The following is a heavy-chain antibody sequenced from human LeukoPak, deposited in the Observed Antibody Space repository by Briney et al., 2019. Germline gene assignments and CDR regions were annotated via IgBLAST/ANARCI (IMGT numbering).Heavy chain of an antibody. CDR3: ARVSGSGSYYRGIFDY. Sequence: SETLSLTCTVSGGSISSSSYYWGWIRQPPGKGLEWIGSIYYSGSIYYNPALKSRVTISVDTSKSQFSLKLSSVTAADTAVYYCARVSGSGSYYRGIFDYWGQGTLVTVSS. CDR1: GGSISSSSYY. J-gene: IGHJ4*02. D-gene: IGHD3-10*01. CDR2: IYYSGSI. V-gene: IGHV4-39*07.